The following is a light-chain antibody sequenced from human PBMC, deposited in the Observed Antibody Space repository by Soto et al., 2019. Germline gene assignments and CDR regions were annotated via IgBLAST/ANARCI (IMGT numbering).Light chain of an antibody. CDR3: QQYDNSPWT. J-gene: IGKJ1*01. CDR2: GAS. CDR1: QSVSSNY. Sequence: EIVLTQSPGTLALSPGERATLSCRASQSVSSNYFAWYQQKPGQAPRLLIHGASRRATGIPDRFRASGSGTDFTLTISRLEPEDFAVYYCQQYDNSPWTFGPGTKVEIK. V-gene: IGKV3-20*01.